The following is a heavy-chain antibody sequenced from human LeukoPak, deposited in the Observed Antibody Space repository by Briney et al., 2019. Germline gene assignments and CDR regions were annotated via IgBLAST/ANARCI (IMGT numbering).Heavy chain of an antibody. J-gene: IGHJ4*02. CDR1: GGSFSGYY. D-gene: IGHD3-9*01. Sequence: SETLSLTCAVYGGSFSGYYWSWIRQPPGKGLEWIGEINHSGSTNYNPSLKSRVTISVDTSKNQFSLKLSSVTAADTAVYYCASGVDILTGYPSLDYWGQGTLVTVSS. CDR3: ASGVDILTGYPSLDY. CDR2: INHSGST. V-gene: IGHV4-34*01.